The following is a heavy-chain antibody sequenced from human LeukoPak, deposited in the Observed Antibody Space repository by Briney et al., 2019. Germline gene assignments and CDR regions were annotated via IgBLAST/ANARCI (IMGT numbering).Heavy chain of an antibody. D-gene: IGHD6-19*01. CDR1: GFTFSSYN. J-gene: IGHJ4*02. CDR2: ITSDSRYM. Sequence: PVGSLSLSCAASGFTFSSYNMNWVRQAPGKGLEWVSSITSDSRYMYYADSVKGRFTISRDNSKNTLYLQMNSLRAEDTAVYYCAKVWQWLASTFDYWGQGTLVTVSS. V-gene: IGHV3-21*04. CDR3: AKVWQWLASTFDY.